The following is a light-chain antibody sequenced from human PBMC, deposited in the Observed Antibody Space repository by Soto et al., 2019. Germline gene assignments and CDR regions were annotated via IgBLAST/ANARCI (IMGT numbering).Light chain of an antibody. CDR3: QKAPSHPPG. Sequence: VKITCRASQAIASWLAWYQSKPGEAPKLLIFTGPLLHSGVPPRFSGSASGTGFTLSICSLHLEAYPTYHSQKAPSHPPGFGPGTKVDIK. V-gene: IGKV1-12*01. J-gene: IGKJ3*01. CDR1: QAIASW. CDR2: TGP.